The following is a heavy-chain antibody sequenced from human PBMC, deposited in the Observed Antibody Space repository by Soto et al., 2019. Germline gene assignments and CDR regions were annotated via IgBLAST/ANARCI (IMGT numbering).Heavy chain of an antibody. V-gene: IGHV4-59*13. CDR2: TYYTGST. CDR3: ATDSAGRGPFDP. Sequence: AETLSLTCTISGGSFGTNYWSWIRQAPGKGLEWIGYTYYTGSTKYNPSLKSRATISVDTSNNQFSLTLKSAAAEDTAVYYCATDSAGRGPFDPWGQGILVPVSS. CDR1: GGSFGTNY. J-gene: IGHJ5*02. D-gene: IGHD1-26*01.